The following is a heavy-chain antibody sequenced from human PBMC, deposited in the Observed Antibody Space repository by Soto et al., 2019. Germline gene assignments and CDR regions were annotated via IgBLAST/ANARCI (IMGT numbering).Heavy chain of an antibody. D-gene: IGHD3-3*01. CDR1: GYSFTTYW. V-gene: IGHV5-51*01. Sequence: PGESLKISCKGSGYSFTTYWVAWVRQMPGKGLEWMGIIYPGDSDTRYSPSFQGQVTISADRSISTAYLQWSSLKASDTAMYYCANSFANSDFWSGRTQHGMDVWGQGTTVTVSS. CDR3: ANSFANSDFWSGRTQHGMDV. J-gene: IGHJ6*02. CDR2: IYPGDSDT.